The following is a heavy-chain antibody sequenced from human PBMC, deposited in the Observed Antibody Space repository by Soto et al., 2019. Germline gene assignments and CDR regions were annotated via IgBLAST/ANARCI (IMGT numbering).Heavy chain of an antibody. D-gene: IGHD1-26*01. CDR3: ARNAILTDTTRIFDF. V-gene: IGHV1-69*06. Sequence: SVKVSFKASGDPFNSYAISWVRQAPGQGLEWMGEIIPIFGTTNFAHHFQGRVTITADISASTAYVGLSSLTSEDTAVYYCARNAILTDTTRIFDFWGQGTLVTVSS. CDR2: IIPIFGTT. CDR1: GDPFNSYA. J-gene: IGHJ4*02.